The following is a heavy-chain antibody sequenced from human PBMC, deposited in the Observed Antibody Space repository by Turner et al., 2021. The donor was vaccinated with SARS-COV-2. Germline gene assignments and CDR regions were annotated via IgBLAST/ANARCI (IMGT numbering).Heavy chain of an antibody. CDR2: ISSSGGTT. CDR3: ANVGSYFFDY. Sequence: EVQLLESGGGLVPPGGSLRLSCAASGFTFSNSAMSWVRQAPGKGLEWVSTISSSGGTTYYADSVKGRFTISRDNSKNTLYLQMNSLRAGDTALYFCANVGSYFFDYWGQGTLVTVSA. J-gene: IGHJ4*02. D-gene: IGHD3-10*01. CDR1: GFTFSNSA. V-gene: IGHV3-23*01.